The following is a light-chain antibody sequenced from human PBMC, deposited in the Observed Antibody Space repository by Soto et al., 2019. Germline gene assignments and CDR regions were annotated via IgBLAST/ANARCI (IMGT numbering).Light chain of an antibody. J-gene: IGLJ3*02. CDR3: CSCARSRTVNCV. CDR2: EDS. V-gene: IGLV2-23*01. CDR1: SSDVGSYNL. Sequence: QSALTQPASVSGSPGQSITISCTGSSSDVGSYNLVSWYQQHPGKAPKLMIYEDSKRPSGVYNRFSGSKSGSTASLTISGLQAEDEADYFYCSCARSRTVNCVFGGGTKLTVL.